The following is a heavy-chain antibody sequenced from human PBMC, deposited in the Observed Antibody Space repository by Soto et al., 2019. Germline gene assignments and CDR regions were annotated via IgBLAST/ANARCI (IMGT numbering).Heavy chain of an antibody. Sequence: QVQLVQSGAEEKKPGASVKVSCKASGYTFTGYAMHWVRQAPGHRLEWMGWINAGNGNTKYSQKFQGRVTITRDTSASTTDMELSSLRSEDTAVYYCARAVAVAADFDYWGQGTLVTVSS. CDR2: INAGNGNT. V-gene: IGHV1-3*05. CDR3: ARAVAVAADFDY. D-gene: IGHD6-19*01. J-gene: IGHJ4*02. CDR1: GYTFTGYA.